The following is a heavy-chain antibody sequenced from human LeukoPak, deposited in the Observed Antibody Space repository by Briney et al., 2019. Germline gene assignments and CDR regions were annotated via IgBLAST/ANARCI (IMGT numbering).Heavy chain of an antibody. V-gene: IGHV3-23*01. CDR2: ITGGGIT. Sequence: PGGSLRLSCVASGFTFNTYVMSWVRQAPGKGLEWVATITGGGITYYADLVKGRFTVSRDNSRNTLFLQMDSLRAEDTAVYYCARARIQLWLGAFDIWGQGTMVTVSS. CDR3: ARARIQLWLGAFDI. D-gene: IGHD5-18*01. CDR1: GFTFNTYV. J-gene: IGHJ3*02.